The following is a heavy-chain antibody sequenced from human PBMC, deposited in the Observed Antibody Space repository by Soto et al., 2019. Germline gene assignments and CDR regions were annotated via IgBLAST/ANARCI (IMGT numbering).Heavy chain of an antibody. Sequence: SETLSLTCAVYGGSFSGYYWSWIRQPPGKGLEWIGGINHSGSTNYNPSLKSRVTISVDTSKNQFSLKLSSVTAADTAVYYCARGVMEQQLVLYVGYGYWGQGTLGTVSS. CDR1: GGSFSGYY. V-gene: IGHV4-34*01. D-gene: IGHD6-13*01. CDR2: INHSGST. J-gene: IGHJ4*02. CDR3: ARGVMEQQLVLYVGYGY.